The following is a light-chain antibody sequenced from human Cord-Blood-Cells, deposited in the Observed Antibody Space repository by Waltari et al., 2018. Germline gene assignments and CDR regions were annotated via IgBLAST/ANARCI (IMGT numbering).Light chain of an antibody. CDR1: SSDAGGYNY. V-gene: IGLV2-8*01. CDR2: EVS. Sequence: QSALTQPPSASGSPGQSVTISCTGTSSDAGGYNYVSWYQQHPGKAPKLMIYEVSKRPSGVPDRFSGSKSGNTASLTVSGLQAEDEADYYCSSYAGSNNYVFGTGNKVTVL. CDR3: SSYAGSNNYV. J-gene: IGLJ1*01.